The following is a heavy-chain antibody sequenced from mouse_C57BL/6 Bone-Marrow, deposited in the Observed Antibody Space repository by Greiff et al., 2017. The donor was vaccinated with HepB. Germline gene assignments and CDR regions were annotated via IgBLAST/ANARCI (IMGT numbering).Heavy chain of an antibody. J-gene: IGHJ4*01. V-gene: IGHV1-42*01. D-gene: IGHD2-1*01. CDR1: GYSFTGYY. CDR3: ARGGSYVNYGAYAMDY. CDR2: INPSTGGT. Sequence: VQLQQSGPELVKPGASVKISCKASGYSFTGYYMNWVKQSPEKSLEWIGEINPSTGGTTYNQKLKAKATLTVDKSSSTAYMQLKSLTSEDSAVYYCARGGSYVNYGAYAMDYWGQGTSVTVSS.